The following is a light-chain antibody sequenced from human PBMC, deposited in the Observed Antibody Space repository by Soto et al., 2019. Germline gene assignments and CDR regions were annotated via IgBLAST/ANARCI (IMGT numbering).Light chain of an antibody. CDR2: AAS. Sequence: DIQLTQSPSRLSASVGDRVTITYRASQDIRSDLAWYQQNPGKAPKLLMYAASTLQGGVPSRFSGSGSGTEFTLTISSLQPEDFATYYCQQLNSHPRDFGQGTKVESK. CDR3: QQLNSHPRD. V-gene: IGKV1-9*01. J-gene: IGKJ1*01. CDR1: QDIRSD.